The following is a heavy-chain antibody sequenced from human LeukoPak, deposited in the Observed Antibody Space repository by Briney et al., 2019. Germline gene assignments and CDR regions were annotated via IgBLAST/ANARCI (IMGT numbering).Heavy chain of an antibody. CDR1: GFPFSSYA. J-gene: IGHJ4*02. CDR2: ISGSGGST. Sequence: GGSLRLSCAASGFPFSSYAMSWVRQAPGKGLEWVSVISGSGGSTYYAASVKGRFTISRDNSKNTLYLQMNSLRAEDTAVYYCAKDSYDFYYWGQGTLVTVSS. CDR3: AKDSYDFYY. D-gene: IGHD3-3*01. V-gene: IGHV3-23*01.